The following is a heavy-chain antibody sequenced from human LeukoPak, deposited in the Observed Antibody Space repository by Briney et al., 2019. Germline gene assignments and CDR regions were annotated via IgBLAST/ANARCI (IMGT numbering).Heavy chain of an antibody. D-gene: IGHD3-16*01. J-gene: IGHJ4*02. CDR3: VRDHGTQTFYFDS. CDR2: IWYDGSKK. CDR1: GYTFSSYG. V-gene: IGHV3-33*01. Sequence: GGSLRLSCAASGYTFSSYGMHWVRQAPGKGLEWVALIWYDGSKKNYADSVKGRFTISRDSSKSTLYLQMDSLRAEDTAVYYCVRDHGTQTFYFDSWGQGTLVTVSS.